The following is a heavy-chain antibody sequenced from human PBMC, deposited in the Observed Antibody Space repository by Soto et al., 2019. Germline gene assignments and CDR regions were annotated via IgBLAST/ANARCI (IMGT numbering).Heavy chain of an antibody. D-gene: IGHD3-3*02. Sequence: GGSLRLSCAASGFTFSNYAMSWVRQAPGKGLEWVSAISGSGDSTSYADSVKGRFTISRDSSKNTLYLQLNSLRAEDTAVYYCAKDILPHYYHYMDVWGEGTTVTVS. CDR3: AKDILPHYYHYMDV. CDR1: GFTFSNYA. CDR2: ISGSGDST. V-gene: IGHV3-23*01. J-gene: IGHJ6*03.